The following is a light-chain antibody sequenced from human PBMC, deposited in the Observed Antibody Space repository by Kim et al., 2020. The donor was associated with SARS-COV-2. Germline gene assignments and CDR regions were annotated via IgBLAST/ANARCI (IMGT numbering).Light chain of an antibody. V-gene: IGKV1-27*01. J-gene: IGKJ1*01. CDR1: QDSGYY. CDR3: QECDRAPWT. CDR2: ATS. Sequence: ASQGDKTTITVRARQDSGYYLAWFRLRPRKAPQLRFYATSSLQQGVPSRFSCSGSETDFTLPVTCLQPGHVATYYFQECDRAPWTFGQGTKVYI.